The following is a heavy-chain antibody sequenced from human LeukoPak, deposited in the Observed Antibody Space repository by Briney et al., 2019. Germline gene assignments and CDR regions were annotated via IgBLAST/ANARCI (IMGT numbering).Heavy chain of an antibody. CDR1: GFTFSSYS. CDR3: ARDVASVPYDSSGHQSPQRYFDY. V-gene: IGHV3-21*01. J-gene: IGHJ4*02. CDR2: ISSSSSYI. D-gene: IGHD3-22*01. Sequence: GGSLRLSCAASGFTFSSYSMNWVRQAPGKGLEWVSSISSSSSYIYYADSVKGRFTTSRDNAKNSLYLQMNSLRAEDTAVYYCARDVASVPYDSSGHQSPQRYFDYWGQGTLVTVSS.